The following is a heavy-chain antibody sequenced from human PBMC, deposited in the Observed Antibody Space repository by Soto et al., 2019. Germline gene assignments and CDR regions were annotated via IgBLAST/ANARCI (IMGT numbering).Heavy chain of an antibody. Sequence: LSLTRAVYGGSFSGYYWSWIRQPPGTGLEWIGEINHSGSTTSNPSLKSRVTISVDTSKNQFSLKLSSVTAADTAVYYCARGWISWQWLSCYYYYGMDVWGQGTTVTVSS. CDR3: ARGWISWQWLSCYYYYGMDV. CDR1: GGSFSGYY. D-gene: IGHD6-19*01. J-gene: IGHJ6*02. CDR2: INHSGST. V-gene: IGHV4-34*01.